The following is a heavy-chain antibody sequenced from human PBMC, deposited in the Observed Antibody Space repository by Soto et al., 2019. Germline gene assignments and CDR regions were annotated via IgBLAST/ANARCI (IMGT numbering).Heavy chain of an antibody. Sequence: QVQLVQSGAEVKKPGASVKVSCKASGYTFTSYDINWVRQATGQGLEWMGWMNPNSGNTGYAQKFQGRVTMTRNTSISTAYMELSSLRSEDTAVYYCARGRRLRFLEWSPTYFDYWVQGTLVTVSS. CDR1: GYTFTSYD. D-gene: IGHD3-3*01. J-gene: IGHJ4*02. V-gene: IGHV1-8*01. CDR2: MNPNSGNT. CDR3: ARGRRLRFLEWSPTYFDY.